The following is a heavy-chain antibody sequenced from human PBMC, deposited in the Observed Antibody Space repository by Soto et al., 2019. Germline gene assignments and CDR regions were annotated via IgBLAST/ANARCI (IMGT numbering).Heavy chain of an antibody. D-gene: IGHD3-22*01. CDR3: ARVDDDSSGYYWRLFDY. CDR1: GFTFSSYA. CDR2: ISYDGSNK. Sequence: QVQLVESGGGVVQPGRSLRLSCAASGFTFSSYAMHWVRQAPGKGLEWVAVISYDGSNKYYADSVKGRFTISRDNSKNTLYLQMNSLRAEDTAVYYCARVDDDSSGYYWRLFDYWGQGTLVTVSS. J-gene: IGHJ4*02. V-gene: IGHV3-30-3*01.